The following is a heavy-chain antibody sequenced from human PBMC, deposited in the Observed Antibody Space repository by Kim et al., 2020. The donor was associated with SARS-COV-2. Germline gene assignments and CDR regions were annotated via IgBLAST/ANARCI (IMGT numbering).Heavy chain of an antibody. V-gene: IGHV3-33*01. CDR3: ARGLYDSSGYHYLDY. Sequence: GGSLRLSCAASGFTFSSYGMHWVRQAPGKGLEWVAVIWYDGSNKYYADSVKGRFTISRDNSKNTLYLQMNSLRAEDTAVYYCARGLYDSSGYHYLDYWGQGTLVTVSS. CDR1: GFTFSSYG. J-gene: IGHJ4*02. D-gene: IGHD3-22*01. CDR2: IWYDGSNK.